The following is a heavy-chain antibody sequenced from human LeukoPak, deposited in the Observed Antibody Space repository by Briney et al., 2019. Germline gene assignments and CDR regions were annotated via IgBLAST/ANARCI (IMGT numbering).Heavy chain of an antibody. J-gene: IGHJ6*02. CDR3: ARGIGFSVRGVNYRMDV. CDR2: IYYSGST. CDR1: GGSISSGGYY. V-gene: IGHV4-31*03. Sequence: SQTLSLTCTVSGGSISSGGYYWSWIRQHPGKGLEWIGYIYYSGSTYYNPSLKSRVTISVDTSKNQFSLKLSSVTAADHAVYYFARGIGFSVRGVNYRMDVWGQGTTVTVSS. D-gene: IGHD3-10*01.